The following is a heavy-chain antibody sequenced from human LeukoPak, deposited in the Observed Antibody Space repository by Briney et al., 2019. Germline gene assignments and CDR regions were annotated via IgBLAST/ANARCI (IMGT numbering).Heavy chain of an antibody. CDR2: ISSSGSTI. D-gene: IGHD6-19*01. Sequence: GGSLRLSCAASGFTFSDYYMSWIRQAPGRGLEWVSYISSSGSTIYYADSVKGRFTISRDNAKNSLYLQMNSLRAEDTAVYYCARVPRRQWLMDYWGQGTLVTVSS. CDR1: GFTFSDYY. CDR3: ARVPRRQWLMDY. J-gene: IGHJ4*02. V-gene: IGHV3-11*01.